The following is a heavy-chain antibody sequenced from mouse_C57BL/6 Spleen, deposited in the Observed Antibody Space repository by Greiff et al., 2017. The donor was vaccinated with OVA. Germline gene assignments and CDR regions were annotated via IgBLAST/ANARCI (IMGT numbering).Heavy chain of an antibody. CDR3: ASGKDSSGLHPFAY. D-gene: IGHD3-2*02. V-gene: IGHV2-6*01. Sequence: QVQLKESGPGLVAPSQSLSITCTVSGFSLTSYGVDWVRQSPGKGLEWLGVIWGVGSTNYNSALKSRLSISKDNSKSQVFLKMNSLQTDDTAMYYCASGKDSSGLHPFAYWGQGTLVTVSA. J-gene: IGHJ3*01. CDR1: GFSLTSYG. CDR2: IWGVGST.